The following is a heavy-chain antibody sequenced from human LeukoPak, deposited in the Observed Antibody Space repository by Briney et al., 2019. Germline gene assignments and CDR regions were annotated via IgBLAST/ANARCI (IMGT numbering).Heavy chain of an antibody. V-gene: IGHV3-53*01. CDR3: ASERGSNYGSLGD. D-gene: IGHD5-18*01. Sequence: GGSLRLSCAASGFTVSSNYMSWVRQAPGKGLEWGALTYSGGSTFYADSVKGRFSLSRDNSKKTLYLQMNSLRAEDTAVYYCASERGSNYGSLGDWGQGPLVTVSS. J-gene: IGHJ4*02. CDR2: TYSGGST. CDR1: GFTVSSNY.